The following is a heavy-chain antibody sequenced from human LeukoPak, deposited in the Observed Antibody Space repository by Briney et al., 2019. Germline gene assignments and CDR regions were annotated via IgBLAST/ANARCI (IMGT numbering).Heavy chain of an antibody. J-gene: IGHJ4*02. V-gene: IGHV1-2*04. CDR2: INPNSGGT. CDR3: ARAGLAEVFQYYYGSGSYTYYFDY. Sequence: ASVKVSCKASGYTFTGYYMHWVRQAPGQGLEWMGWINPNSGGTNYAQKFQGWVTMTRDTSISTAYMELSRLRSDDTAVYYCARAGLAEVFQYYYGSGSYTYYFDYWGQGTLVTVSS. CDR1: GYTFTGYY. D-gene: IGHD3-10*01.